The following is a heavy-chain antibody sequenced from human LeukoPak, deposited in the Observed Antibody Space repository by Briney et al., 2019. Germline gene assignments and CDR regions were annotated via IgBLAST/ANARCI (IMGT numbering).Heavy chain of an antibody. Sequence: ASVKVSCKASGGTFSSYTISWVRQAPGQGLEWMGRIIPILGIANYAQKFQGRVTITADKSTSTAYMELSSLRSEDTAVYYCARDSPYDSSDPFVYWGQGTLVTVSS. V-gene: IGHV1-69*04. CDR2: IIPILGIA. CDR3: ARDSPYDSSDPFVY. J-gene: IGHJ4*02. CDR1: GGTFSSYT. D-gene: IGHD3-22*01.